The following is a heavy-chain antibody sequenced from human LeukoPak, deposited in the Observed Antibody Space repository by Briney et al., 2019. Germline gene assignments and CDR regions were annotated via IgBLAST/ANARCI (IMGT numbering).Heavy chain of an antibody. CDR2: INPSGGST. D-gene: IGHD2-2*01. CDR1: GYTFTSYY. V-gene: IGHV1-46*01. CDR3: ARDDLGVVVPAAPLDP. Sequence: GASVKVSCTASGYTFTSYYMHWVRQAPGQGLEWMGIINPSGGSTSYAQKFQGRVTMTRDTSTSTVYMELSSLRSEDTAVYYCARDDLGVVVPAAPLDPWGQGTLVTVSS. J-gene: IGHJ5*02.